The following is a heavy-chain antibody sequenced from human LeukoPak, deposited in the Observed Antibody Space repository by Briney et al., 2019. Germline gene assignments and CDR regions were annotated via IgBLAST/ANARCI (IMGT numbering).Heavy chain of an antibody. CDR1: GYTFTGYY. CDR2: INPNSGGT. CDR3: ARLYRFLEAWGMDV. J-gene: IGHJ6*02. D-gene: IGHD3-3*01. V-gene: IGHV1-2*02. Sequence: ASVKVSCKASGYTFTGYYMHWVRQAPGQGLEWMGWINPNSGGTNYAQKFQGRVTMTRDTSISTAYMELSRLRSDDTAVYYCARLYRFLEAWGMDVWGQGTTVTVSS.